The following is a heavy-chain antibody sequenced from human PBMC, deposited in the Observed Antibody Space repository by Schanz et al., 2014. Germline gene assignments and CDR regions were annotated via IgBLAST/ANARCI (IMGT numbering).Heavy chain of an antibody. CDR3: ASDFWSGYSHYYYGLDV. V-gene: IGHV1-2*02. CDR2: INPDSGGT. D-gene: IGHD3-3*01. J-gene: IGHJ6*02. Sequence: QGLLVQSGGEVKKPGASVKISCQASGYTFSNYGISWVRQAPGQGLEWMGWINPDSGGTNYAQKFQGRVTMTRDMSINTAYMELSRLRSDDSAVYYCASDFWSGYSHYYYGLDVWGQGTTVTVSS. CDR1: GYTFSNYG.